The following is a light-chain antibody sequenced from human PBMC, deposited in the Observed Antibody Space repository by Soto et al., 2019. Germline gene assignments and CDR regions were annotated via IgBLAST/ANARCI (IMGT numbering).Light chain of an antibody. V-gene: IGLV4-69*01. J-gene: IGLJ3*02. CDR2: LNSDGSH. CDR1: SLHSSYA. CDR3: QTWGTGGAWV. Sequence: QSVLTQSPSASASLGASVKLTCTLRSLHSSYAIAWHKQQPEKGPRFLVKLNSDGSHSKGDGIPDRFSGSSSGAERYLTISSLQSEDDADYYCQTWGTGGAWVFGGGTKLIVL.